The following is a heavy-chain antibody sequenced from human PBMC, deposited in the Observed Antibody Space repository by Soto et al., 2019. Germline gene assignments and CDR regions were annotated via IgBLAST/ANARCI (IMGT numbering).Heavy chain of an antibody. D-gene: IGHD3-10*01. V-gene: IGHV4-30-4*01. J-gene: IGHJ4*02. CDR2: IYYSGST. Sequence: SETLSLTCTVSGGSISSGDYYWSWIRQPPGKGLEWIGYIYYSGSTYYNPSLKSRVTISVDTSKNQFSLKLSSVTAADTAVYYCARAEVLVPYYYGAGSRSAGAYGYWGQGTLVTVSS. CDR3: ARAEVLVPYYYGAGSRSAGAYGY. CDR1: GGSISSGDYY.